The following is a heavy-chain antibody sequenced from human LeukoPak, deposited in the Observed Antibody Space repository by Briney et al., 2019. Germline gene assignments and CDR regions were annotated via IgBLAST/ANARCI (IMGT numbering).Heavy chain of an antibody. D-gene: IGHD6-19*01. J-gene: IGHJ4*02. Sequence: GGPLRLSCAASGFTFSSYDMHWVRQATGKGLEWVSAIGTAGDPYYPGSVKGRFTISRENAKNSWYLQMNSLRAEDTAVYYCATYFLVGGGGAVAGSFDYWGQGTLVTVSS. CDR3: ATYFLVGGGGAVAGSFDY. CDR2: IGTAGDP. V-gene: IGHV3-13*05. CDR1: GFTFSSYD.